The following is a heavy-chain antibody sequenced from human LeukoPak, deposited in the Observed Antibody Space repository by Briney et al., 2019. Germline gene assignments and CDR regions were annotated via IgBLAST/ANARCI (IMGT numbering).Heavy chain of an antibody. D-gene: IGHD4-17*01. CDR1: GGSISSGGYY. Sequence: SETLSLTCTVSGGSISSGGYYWSWIRQHPGKGLEWIGYIYYSGSTYYNPSLKSRVTISVDTSKNHFSLHLRTVTAADTAVYYCARHFDNGDYKKTFDIWGQGTMVTVSS. V-gene: IGHV4-31*03. CDR2: IYYSGST. CDR3: ARHFDNGDYKKTFDI. J-gene: IGHJ3*02.